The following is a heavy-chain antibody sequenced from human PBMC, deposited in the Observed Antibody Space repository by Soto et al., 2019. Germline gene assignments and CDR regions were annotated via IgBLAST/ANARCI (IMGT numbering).Heavy chain of an antibody. D-gene: IGHD5-18*01. CDR2: IIPMLGKA. V-gene: IGHV1-69*11. CDR1: GGTFISYS. CDR3: ARVGSPYSYETKFDY. J-gene: IGHJ4*02. Sequence: QVQLVQSGAEVKKPGSSVKVSCQASGGTFISYSTSWVRQAPGQGLEWMGGIIPMLGKANYAQEYQGRVTITADESTSTVYMGLRGLRSEDTDVYYCARVGSPYSYETKFDYWGQGTQVTVSS.